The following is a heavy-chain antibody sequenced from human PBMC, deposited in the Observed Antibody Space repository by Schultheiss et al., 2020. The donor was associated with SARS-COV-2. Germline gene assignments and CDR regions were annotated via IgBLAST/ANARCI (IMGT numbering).Heavy chain of an antibody. Sequence: SETLSLTCAVSGYSISSGYYWGWIRQPPGKGLEWIGSIYHSGSTNYNPSLKSRVTISVDTSKNQFSLKLSSVTAADTAVYYCERSPRYCTNGVCYTDYYYYMDVWGKGTTVTVSS. CDR2: IYHSGST. V-gene: IGHV4-38-2*01. CDR3: ERSPRYCTNGVCYTDYYYYMDV. D-gene: IGHD2-8*01. CDR1: GYSISSGYY. J-gene: IGHJ6*03.